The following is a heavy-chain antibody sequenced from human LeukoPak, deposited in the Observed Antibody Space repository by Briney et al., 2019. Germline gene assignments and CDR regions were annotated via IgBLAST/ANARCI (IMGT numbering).Heavy chain of an antibody. CDR2: INPNSGGT. Sequence: ASVKVSCKASGYTFTGYYMHWVRQAPGQGLEWMGWINPNSGGTNYAQKFQGRVTMTRGTSISTAYMELSRLRSDDTAVYYCARVRVVTAGYDYWGQGTLVTVSS. CDR1: GYTFTGYY. V-gene: IGHV1-2*02. J-gene: IGHJ4*02. D-gene: IGHD2-21*02. CDR3: ARVRVVTAGYDY.